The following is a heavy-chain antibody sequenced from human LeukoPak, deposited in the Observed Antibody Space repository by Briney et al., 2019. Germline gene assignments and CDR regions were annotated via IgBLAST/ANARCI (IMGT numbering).Heavy chain of an antibody. CDR3: ARRRVVVASTDGASGAFDI. V-gene: IGHV4-31*03. Sequence: SQTLSLTCTVSGGSISSGDYYWSWIRQHPGKGLEWIGYIYYSGSTYYNPSLRSRVTISVDTSKNQFSLKLSSVTAADTAVYFCARRRVVVASTDGASGAFDIWGQGTMVTVSS. D-gene: IGHD2-15*01. J-gene: IGHJ3*02. CDR1: GGSISSGDYY. CDR2: IYYSGST.